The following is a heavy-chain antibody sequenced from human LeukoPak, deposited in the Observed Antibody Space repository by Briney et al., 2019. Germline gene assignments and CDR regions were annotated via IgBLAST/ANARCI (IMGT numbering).Heavy chain of an antibody. CDR3: AKSRTAAEAGGFDY. V-gene: IGHV3-23*01. Sequence: GGSLRLSCAASGFTFSTYAMSWVRQAPGKGLEWVSAITTSGGSTYYADSVKGRFTISRDNSKNTLYLEMNSLRAEDTAVYYCAKSRTAAEAGGFDYWGQGTLVTISS. CDR2: ITTSGGST. D-gene: IGHD6-19*01. J-gene: IGHJ4*02. CDR1: GFTFSTYA.